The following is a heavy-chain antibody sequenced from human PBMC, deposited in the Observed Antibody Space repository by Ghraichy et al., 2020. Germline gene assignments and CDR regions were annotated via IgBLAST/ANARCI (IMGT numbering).Heavy chain of an antibody. Sequence: GESLNISCAASGFSFSTYWMHWVRQAPGKGLVWVSSVSRDGGRTFYADSVKGRFTISRDNAKNTLLLQMNSLRAEDMAVYYCARDEGMATMIRGFDYWGRGTLVTVSS. V-gene: IGHV3-74*01. D-gene: IGHD5-24*01. J-gene: IGHJ4*02. CDR2: VSRDGGRT. CDR1: GFSFSTYW. CDR3: ARDEGMATMIRGFDY.